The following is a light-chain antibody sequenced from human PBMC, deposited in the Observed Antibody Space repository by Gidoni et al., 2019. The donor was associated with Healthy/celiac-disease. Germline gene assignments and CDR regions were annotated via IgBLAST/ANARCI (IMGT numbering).Light chain of an antibody. CDR2: AAS. J-gene: IGKJ5*01. CDR1: QSISSY. Sequence: DIQMTQAPSSLSASVGDRVTITCRASQSISSYLNWYQQKPGKAPKLLIYAASSLQSGVPSRFSGSGSWTDFTLTISSLQPEDFATYYCQQSYSTPITFXQXTRLEIK. CDR3: QQSYSTPIT. V-gene: IGKV1-39*01.